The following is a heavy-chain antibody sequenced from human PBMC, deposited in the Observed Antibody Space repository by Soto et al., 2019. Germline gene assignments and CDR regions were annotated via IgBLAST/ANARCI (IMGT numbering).Heavy chain of an antibody. V-gene: IGHV3-66*01. CDR2: IYSGGST. Sequence: PGGSLRLSCAASGFTVSSNYMSWVRQAPGKGLEWVSVIYSGGSTYYADSVKGRFTISRGNSKNTLYLQMNSLRAEDTAVYYCARDGGRSIAARRGYYYYYGMDVWGQGTTVTVSS. CDR3: ARDGGRSIAARRGYYYYYGMDV. J-gene: IGHJ6*02. D-gene: IGHD6-6*01. CDR1: GFTVSSNY.